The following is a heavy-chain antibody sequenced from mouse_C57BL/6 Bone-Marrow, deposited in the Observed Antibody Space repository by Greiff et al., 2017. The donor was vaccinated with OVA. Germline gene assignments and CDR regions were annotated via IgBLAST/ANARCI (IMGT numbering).Heavy chain of an antibody. D-gene: IGHD2-3*01. CDR3: ARGGYWTYWYSDV. CDR1: GYSITSGYY. Sequence: DVQLQESGPGLVKPSPSLSLTCSVTGYSITSGYYWNWIRQFPGNKLEWMGYISYDGSNNYNPSLKNRISITLDTSKNQFFLKLNTVTTEDTATYYCARGGYWTYWYSDVWGTGTTVTVSS. J-gene: IGHJ1*03. CDR2: ISYDGSN. V-gene: IGHV3-6*01.